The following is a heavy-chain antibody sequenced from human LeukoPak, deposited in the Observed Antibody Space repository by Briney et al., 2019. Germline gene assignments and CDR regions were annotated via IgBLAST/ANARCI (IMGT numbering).Heavy chain of an antibody. CDR1: GFIFSGYA. D-gene: IGHD3-3*01. CDR2: ISYDGSNE. Sequence: GGSLRLSCAASGAASGFIFSGYAMHWVRQAPGKGLEWVAIISYDGSNEYYAGSVRGRFIISRDNSRDTIYLQMSSLRVEDTAVYYCASGYDFWSGYPPAQYSMDVWGQGTTVTVSS. J-gene: IGHJ6*02. V-gene: IGHV3-30-3*01. CDR3: ASGYDFWSGYPPAQYSMDV.